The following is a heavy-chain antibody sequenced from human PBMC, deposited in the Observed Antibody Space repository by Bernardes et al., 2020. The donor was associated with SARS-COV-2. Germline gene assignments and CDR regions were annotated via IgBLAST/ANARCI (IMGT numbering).Heavy chain of an antibody. CDR1: GGTLNSYA. CDR2: IIPVFGTT. V-gene: IGHV1-69*13. Sequence: SVKVSCKTSGGTLNSYAINWVRQAPGQGLEWMGGIIPVFGTTNYAQKFQGRVTITADESTSTAYMELSSLRSEDMAVYYCARDRGIPAANRWYFDYWGQGTLVTVSS. J-gene: IGHJ4*02. D-gene: IGHD6-13*01. CDR3: ARDRGIPAANRWYFDY.